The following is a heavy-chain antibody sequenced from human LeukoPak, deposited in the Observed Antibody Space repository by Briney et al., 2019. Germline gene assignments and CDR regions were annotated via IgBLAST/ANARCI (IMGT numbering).Heavy chain of an antibody. Sequence: AAVTVSCKVSVNSLSELSIQWVRQAPGKGLECMGGFDPEEAKMVYAQSFQGRVTINEDTSTQTAFMELSGLTSDDTAVYYCTTRSGDLWSGFVNWGQGTL. CDR2: FDPEEAKM. CDR3: TTRSGDLWSGFVN. D-gene: IGHD3-3*01. J-gene: IGHJ4*02. CDR1: VNSLSELS. V-gene: IGHV1-24*01.